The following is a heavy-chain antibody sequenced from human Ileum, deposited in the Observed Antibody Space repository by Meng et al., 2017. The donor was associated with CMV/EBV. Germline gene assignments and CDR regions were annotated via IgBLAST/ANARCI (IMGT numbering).Heavy chain of an antibody. CDR3: ARDVRLVGHFDY. D-gene: IGHD2-15*01. V-gene: IGHV4-4*07. CDR2: IYTSGSS. Sequence: QVPLQESGPGLVKPSETLSLTCGVSGDSISSYHWGWIRQPAGKGLEWIGRIYTSGSSSYNPSLKSRVTMSVDKSKNQVSLKLTSVTAADTAVYYRARDVRLVGHFDYWGQGTLVTVSS. J-gene: IGHJ4*02. CDR1: GDSISSYH.